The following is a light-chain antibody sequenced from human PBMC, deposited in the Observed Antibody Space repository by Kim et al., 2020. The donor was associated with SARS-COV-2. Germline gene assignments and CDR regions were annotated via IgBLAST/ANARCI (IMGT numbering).Light chain of an antibody. Sequence: ASVGDRVTITCRASQDISGWLAWYQQKPEKAPKSLIYSKSTLQSGVPSRFSGSRSGTDFTLTITNLQPEDFATYYCQQYTTYPLTFGGGTKVDIK. J-gene: IGKJ4*01. CDR3: QQYTTYPLT. CDR1: QDISGW. V-gene: IGKV1D-16*01. CDR2: SKS.